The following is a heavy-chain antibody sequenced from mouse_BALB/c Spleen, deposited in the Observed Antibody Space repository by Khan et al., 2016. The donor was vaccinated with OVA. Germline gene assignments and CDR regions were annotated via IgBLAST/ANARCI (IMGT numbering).Heavy chain of an antibody. D-gene: IGHD2-1*01. V-gene: IGHV5-12-2*01. CDR2: ISNGGGST. Sequence: EVELVESGGGLVQPGGSLKLSCAASVFTFSSYIMSWVRQTPEKRLEWVAYISNGGGSTYYLDTVKGRFTISRDNAKNTLYLQMSSLKSEDTAMYYCARHGNYVSFDYWGQGTTLTVSS. CDR3: ARHGNYVSFDY. CDR1: VFTFSSYI. J-gene: IGHJ2*01.